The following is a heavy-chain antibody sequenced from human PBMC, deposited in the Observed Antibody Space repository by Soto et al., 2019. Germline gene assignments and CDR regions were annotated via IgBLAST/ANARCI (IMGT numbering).Heavy chain of an antibody. CDR2: TRSGANT. Sequence: EVQLVESGGGLVQPGGSLRLSCAASGFTVRTNYMSWVRQAPGKGLEWVSITRSGANTYYADSVKGRFTVSRDNSKNTLYLQMNSLRAEDTAVXXXXXXXXXXXXXXLDYWGQGTLVTVSS. V-gene: IGHV3-66*01. CDR3: XXXXXXXXXXXLDY. J-gene: IGHJ4*02. CDR1: GFTVRTNY.